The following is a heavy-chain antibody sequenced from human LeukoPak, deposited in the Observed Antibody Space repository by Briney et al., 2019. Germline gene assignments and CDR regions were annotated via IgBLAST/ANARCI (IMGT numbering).Heavy chain of an antibody. CDR2: IHSDEITT. V-gene: IGHV3-74*01. CDR3: ATGPFSAFAI. CDR1: GFTFSSHW. Sequence: GGSLRLSCAASGFTFSSHWMTWIRQAPGKGLVWVAHIHSDEITTAYADSVKGRFTISRDNTRNMLYLQMNSLRVEDTAVYFCATGPFSAFAIWGQGTTLIVSS. D-gene: IGHD1-14*01. J-gene: IGHJ3*02.